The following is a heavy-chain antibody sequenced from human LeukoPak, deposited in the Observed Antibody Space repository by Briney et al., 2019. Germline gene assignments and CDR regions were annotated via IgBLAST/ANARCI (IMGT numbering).Heavy chain of an antibody. J-gene: IGHJ5*02. CDR2: ISGSGGST. Sequence: GGSLRLSCAASGFTFSSYAMSWVRRAPGKGLEWVSAISGSGGSTYYADSVKGRFTISRDNSKNTLYLQMNSLRVEDTAVYYCAKNPHYYDSSGYYYLSWFDPWGQGTLVTVSS. CDR1: GFTFSSYA. V-gene: IGHV3-23*01. CDR3: AKNPHYYDSSGYYYLSWFDP. D-gene: IGHD3-22*01.